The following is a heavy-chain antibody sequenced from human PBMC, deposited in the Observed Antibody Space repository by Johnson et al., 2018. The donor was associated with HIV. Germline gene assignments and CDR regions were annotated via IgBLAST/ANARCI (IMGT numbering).Heavy chain of an antibody. CDR1: GFTFSSYA. D-gene: IGHD3-9*01. V-gene: IGHV3-30*14. J-gene: IGHJ3*01. CDR3: ARDGRDLVTRGSFDV. Sequence: QVQLVESGGGVVQPGRSLILSCAASGFTFSSYAMHWVRQAPGKGLEWVAVISYDGSNKYYADSVKGRFTISRDNSKNMVYLQMNSLRPEDTAVYYCARDGRDLVTRGSFDVWGQGTVVTVSS. CDR2: ISYDGSNK.